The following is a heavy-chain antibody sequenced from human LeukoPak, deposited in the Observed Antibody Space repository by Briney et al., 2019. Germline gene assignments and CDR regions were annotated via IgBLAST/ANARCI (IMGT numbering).Heavy chain of an antibody. V-gene: IGHV3-15*05. J-gene: IGHJ5*02. CDR3: ARDRMYSSGWYNWFDP. CDR2: VKSKPDGGTT. D-gene: IGHD6-19*01. Sequence: GGSLRLSCAASGFTFNIAWMSWVRQAPGKGLEWVGRVKSKPDGGTTDYAAPVKGRFTISRDDSKNTLYLQMNSLKTEDTAVYYCARDRMYSSGWYNWFDPWGQGTLVTASS. CDR1: GFTFNIAW.